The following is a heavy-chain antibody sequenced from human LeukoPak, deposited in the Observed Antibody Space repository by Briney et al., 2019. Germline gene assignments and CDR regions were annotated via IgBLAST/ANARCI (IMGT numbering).Heavy chain of an antibody. Sequence: GGSLRLSCEASGSTFSTSAMHWVRQAPGKGLEWVAVISYDGKNKYYADSVKGRFTVSRDNSRNTLYLQLSSLRADDTAVYYCARKSSGWYLVPSLDYWGQGNLVTVSS. CDR2: ISYDGKNK. CDR1: GSTFSTSA. J-gene: IGHJ4*02. V-gene: IGHV3-30*03. CDR3: ARKSSGWYLVPSLDY. D-gene: IGHD6-19*01.